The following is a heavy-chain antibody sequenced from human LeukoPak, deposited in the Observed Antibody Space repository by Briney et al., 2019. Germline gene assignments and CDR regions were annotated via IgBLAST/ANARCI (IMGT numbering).Heavy chain of an antibody. V-gene: IGHV4-4*02. CDR1: TGSINSNNW. Sequence: SGTPSLTCDVSTGSINSNNWCRCVRQPPGKGLEWIYRGSTDYSPSLKSRVTVSVDSSTNQFFLKLSSVTAADTAMYSCARESCALYHWLAIDHWGQGTLVTVPS. J-gene: IGHJ4*02. D-gene: IGHD6-19*01. CDR2: RGST. CDR3: ARESCALYHWLAIDH.